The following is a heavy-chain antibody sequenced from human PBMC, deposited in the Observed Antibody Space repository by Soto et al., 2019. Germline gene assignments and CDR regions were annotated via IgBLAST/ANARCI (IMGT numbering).Heavy chain of an antibody. CDR3: ARPGYSSSWYYYYYDGMDV. CDR2: MNPNSGNT. V-gene: IGHV1-8*01. J-gene: IGHJ6*02. CDR1: GYTFTSYD. Sequence: QVQLVQSGAEVKKPGASVKVSCKASGYTFTSYDINWVRQATGQGLEWMGWMNPNSGNTGYAQKFQGRVTMTRNTXISTAYMELSSLSSEDTPVYYCARPGYSSSWYYYYYDGMDVWGQGTTVTVSS. D-gene: IGHD6-13*01.